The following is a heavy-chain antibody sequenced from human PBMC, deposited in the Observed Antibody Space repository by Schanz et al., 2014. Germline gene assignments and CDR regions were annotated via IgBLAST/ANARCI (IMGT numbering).Heavy chain of an antibody. J-gene: IGHJ4*02. D-gene: IGHD3-10*01. V-gene: IGHV3-53*01. CDR1: GFSVSNTY. CDR2: INSAGTT. CDR3: ARGRGYIIGQ. Sequence: EVQLAESGGGLIQPGGSLRLSCAVSGFSVSNTYIHWVRQPPGKGLEWVSVINSAGTTYYADSVKGRFTFSRDSSKNTVYLQMDSLRADDTSVYYCARGRGYIIGQWGQGILVTVSS.